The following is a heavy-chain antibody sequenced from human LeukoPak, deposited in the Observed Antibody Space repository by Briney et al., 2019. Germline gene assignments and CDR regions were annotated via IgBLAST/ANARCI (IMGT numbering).Heavy chain of an antibody. J-gene: IGHJ4*02. CDR3: ARRGGSTSCFKR. V-gene: IGHV4-34*01. CDR2: INHSGST. CDR1: GGSFSGYY. Sequence: WETLSLTCAVYGGSFSGYYWRWIRQPPGKGLEWIGEINHSGSTNYNSSLESRVTISVDTSKNQFSLKPKSVTAADTAVYYCARRGGSTSCFKRWGQGTLVTVSS. D-gene: IGHD2-2*01.